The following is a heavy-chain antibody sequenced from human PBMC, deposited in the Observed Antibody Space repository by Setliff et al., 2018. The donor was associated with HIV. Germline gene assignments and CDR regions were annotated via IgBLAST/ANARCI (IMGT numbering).Heavy chain of an antibody. J-gene: IGHJ6*03. D-gene: IGHD3-3*01. CDR2: ISPQNGKT. CDR3: VRGVQSPPHYSYYYMDV. CDR1: GYAFRRYG. Sequence: ASVKVSCMTSGYAFRRYGIAWVRQVPGHGLEGVGWISPQNGKTKYAQRFQGIVSITTDTSTNTVYMEMLGLTSQDTAVYYCVRGVQSPPHYSYYYMDVWGEGTMVTVSS. V-gene: IGHV1-18*01.